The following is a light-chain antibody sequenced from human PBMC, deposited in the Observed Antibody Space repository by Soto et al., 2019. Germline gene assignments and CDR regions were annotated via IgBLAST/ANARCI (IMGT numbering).Light chain of an antibody. V-gene: IGLV2-23*01. J-gene: IGLJ2*01. CDR2: EGN. CDR3: CSYAGSSLFVV. Sequence: QSVLTQPASVSGSPGQSITISCTGTSSDVGSYNLVSWYQQHPGKAPKLMIYEGNKRPSGVSDRFSGSKSGNTASLTISGLQAEDEADYYCCSYAGSSLFVVFGGGTKLTVL. CDR1: SSDVGSYNL.